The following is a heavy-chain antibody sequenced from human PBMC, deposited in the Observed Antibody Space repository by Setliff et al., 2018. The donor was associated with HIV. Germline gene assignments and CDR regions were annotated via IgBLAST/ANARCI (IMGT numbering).Heavy chain of an antibody. J-gene: IGHJ3*02. CDR2: IYTSGST. CDR3: ARAGAATRKAFDI. Sequence: SETLSLTCTVSGGSISSHYWSWIRQPAGKGLEWIGHIYTSGSTNYNPSLKSRVTISVDTSKNQFSLKLSSVTAADTAVYYCARAGAATRKAFDIWGQGTMVTVSS. CDR1: GGSISSHY. D-gene: IGHD2-15*01. V-gene: IGHV4-4*07.